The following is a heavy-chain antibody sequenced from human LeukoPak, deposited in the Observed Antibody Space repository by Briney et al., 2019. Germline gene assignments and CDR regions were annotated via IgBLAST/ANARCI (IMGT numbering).Heavy chain of an antibody. D-gene: IGHD1-26*01. J-gene: IGHJ4*02. CDR3: ARLDYDRGSYPFDY. V-gene: IGHV4-59*08. CDR1: GVSMSPYH. CDR2: IYYSGST. Sequence: SETLSLTCTVSGVSMSPYHWGWIRQPPGKGLEWTGYIYYSGSTNYNPSLNSRVTILVDTSKNQFSLRLSSVTAADTAVYFCARLDYDRGSYPFDYWGQGTLVTVSS.